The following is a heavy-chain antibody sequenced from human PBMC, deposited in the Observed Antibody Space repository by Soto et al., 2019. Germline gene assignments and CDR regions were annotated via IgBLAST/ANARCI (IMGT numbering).Heavy chain of an antibody. Sequence: GGSLRLSCAASGFTFSNAWMNWVRQAPGKGLEWVGRIKSKTDGGKTDYAEPGKGRFTISSDDSKNKRYLQMKSLKTEETAVYYCTKGSHYDSSGYYGPYYYYGMDVWGQGTTVTVSS. D-gene: IGHD3-22*01. CDR2: IKSKTDGGKT. J-gene: IGHJ6*02. CDR1: GFTFSNAW. CDR3: TKGSHYDSSGYYGPYYYYGMDV. V-gene: IGHV3-15*07.